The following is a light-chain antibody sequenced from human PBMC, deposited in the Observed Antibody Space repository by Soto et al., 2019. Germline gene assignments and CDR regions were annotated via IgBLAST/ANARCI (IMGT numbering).Light chain of an antibody. Sequence: DIQMTQSPSSLSASVGDRVTITCRTSQPISDYLNWYQQKPGKAPSLLIYTASNLQTGVPSRFSGSGSGTHFTLTISSLKNEDFATYYGQQKYNTTRTFGQGTKVDIK. CDR1: QPISDY. CDR3: QQKYNTTRT. CDR2: TAS. J-gene: IGKJ1*01. V-gene: IGKV1-39*01.